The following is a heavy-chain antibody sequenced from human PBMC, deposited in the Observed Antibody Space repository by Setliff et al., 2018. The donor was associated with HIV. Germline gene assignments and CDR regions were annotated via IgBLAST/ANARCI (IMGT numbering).Heavy chain of an antibody. CDR3: ASAVGSSSWLRALDY. D-gene: IGHD6-13*01. CDR1: GGSISSGSYY. Sequence: SETLSLTCSVSGGSISSGSYYWSWIRQPAGKGPEWIGRIYTSGNTNYNPFLKSRVTISVDTSKNQFSLKLTSVTAADTAVYYCASAVGSSSWLRALDYWGQGTLVTVSS. J-gene: IGHJ4*02. V-gene: IGHV4-61*02. CDR2: IYTSGNT.